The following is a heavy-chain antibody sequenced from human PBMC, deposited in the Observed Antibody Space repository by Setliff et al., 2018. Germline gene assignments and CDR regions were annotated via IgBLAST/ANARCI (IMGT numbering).Heavy chain of an antibody. CDR2: IISNSLAI. CDR1: GFNFNLYN. D-gene: IGHD3-3*01. V-gene: IGHV3-48*01. J-gene: IGHJ4*02. Sequence: PGESLKISCAASGFNFNLYNMNWVRQAPGKGLEWVSYIISNSLAIHYADSVRGRFTISRDNARNSPYLQMNNLRAEDTAVYYCARESDYDFWSGYVYYFDYWGQGTLVTVSS. CDR3: ARESDYDFWSGYVYYFDY.